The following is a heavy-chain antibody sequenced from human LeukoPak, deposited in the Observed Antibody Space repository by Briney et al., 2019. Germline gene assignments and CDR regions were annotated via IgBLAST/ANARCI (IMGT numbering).Heavy chain of an antibody. CDR3: ARRYDILTGSFDY. Sequence: SETLSLTCTVSGGSISSSSYYWGWIRQPPGKGLEWIGSIYYSGSTYYNPSLKSRVTISVDTSKNQFSLKLSSVTAADTAVYYWARRYDILTGSFDYWGQGTLVTVSS. V-gene: IGHV4-39*01. CDR1: GGSISSSSYY. J-gene: IGHJ4*02. D-gene: IGHD3-9*01. CDR2: IYYSGST.